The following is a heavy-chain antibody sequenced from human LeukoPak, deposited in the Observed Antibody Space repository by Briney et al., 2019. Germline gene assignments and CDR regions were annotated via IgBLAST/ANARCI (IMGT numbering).Heavy chain of an antibody. V-gene: IGHV3-30*04. CDR1: GFTFSSYA. J-gene: IGHJ4*02. CDR3: AKKPFYGSGSRTKND. CDR2: ISYDGSNK. Sequence: GGSLRLSCAASGFTFSSYAMHWVRQAPGKGLEWVAVISYDGSNKYYADSVKGRFTISRDNSKNTLYLQMNSLRAEDTAVYYCAKKPFYGSGSRTKNDWGQGTLVTVSS. D-gene: IGHD3-10*01.